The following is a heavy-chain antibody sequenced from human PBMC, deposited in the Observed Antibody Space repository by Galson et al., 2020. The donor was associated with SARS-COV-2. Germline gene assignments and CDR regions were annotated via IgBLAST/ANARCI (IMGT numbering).Heavy chain of an antibody. Sequence: GGSLRLSCAASGFTFSRYWMSWVRQAPGKGLEWVANIKQDGSDKNYVDSVKGRFTISRDNAKNSLYLQMNSLRAEDTAVYYCARDLGLVTTCYFDYWGQGNLVTVSS. J-gene: IGHJ4*02. V-gene: IGHV3-7*04. CDR3: ARDLGLVTTCYFDY. CDR1: GFTFSRYW. CDR2: IKQDGSDK. D-gene: IGHD4-17*01.